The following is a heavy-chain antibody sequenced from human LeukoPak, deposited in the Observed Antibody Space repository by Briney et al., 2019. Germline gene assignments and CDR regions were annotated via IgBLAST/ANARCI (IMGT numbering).Heavy chain of an antibody. V-gene: IGHV3-15*01. Sequence: GGSLRLSCAASGFTFSSYWMSWVRQAPGKGLEWVGRIKSKTDGGTTNYAAPVKGRFTISRDDSKNTLYLQMNSLKTEDTAVYYCTTAGYDTDAFDIWGQGTMVTVSS. D-gene: IGHD5-18*01. J-gene: IGHJ3*02. CDR1: GFTFSSYW. CDR2: IKSKTDGGTT. CDR3: TTAGYDTDAFDI.